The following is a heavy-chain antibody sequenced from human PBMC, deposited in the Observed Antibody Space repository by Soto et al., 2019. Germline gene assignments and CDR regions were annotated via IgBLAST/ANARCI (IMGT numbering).Heavy chain of an antibody. D-gene: IGHD5-12*01. J-gene: IGHJ4*01. CDR1: GFTLSSSV. CDR3: AKGKRPPPPYSAYEPFDY. CDR2: FWKDGTTK. V-gene: IGHV3-33*06. Sequence: QVQLVESGGGVVQPGKSLRLSCAASGFTLSSSVMHWVRQAPGKGLEWVAVFWKDGTTKYYADSVKGRFTISRDNSKNTLYLDLNTLRPEDTALYYCAKGKRPPPPYSAYEPFDYRGHGTLVSVSS.